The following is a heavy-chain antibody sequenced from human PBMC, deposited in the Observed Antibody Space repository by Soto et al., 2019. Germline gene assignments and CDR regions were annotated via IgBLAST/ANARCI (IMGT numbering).Heavy chain of an antibody. CDR2: TPGSGRYI. D-gene: IGHD3-10*01. CDR3: AGVVRTTEGSYYYREV. Sequence: GGSLRLSCVASGFTFSDYYMSWIRQAPGKGLEWVSYTPGSGRYITYADSVKGRFTVSRDNAQNTLFLQMNSLRVEDTAVYHCAGVVRTTEGSYYYREVWGLGTTVTVSS. V-gene: IGHV3-11*05. CDR1: GFTFSDYY. J-gene: IGHJ6*02.